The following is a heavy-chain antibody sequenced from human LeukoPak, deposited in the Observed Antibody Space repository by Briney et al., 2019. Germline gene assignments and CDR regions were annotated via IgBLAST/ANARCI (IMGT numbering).Heavy chain of an antibody. V-gene: IGHV4-59*01. CDR3: ASCITMTLCNP. D-gene: IGHD3-22*01. Sequence: PSETLSLTCTVSGGSITTYYWTWIRQPPGKGLDWIGNIYYNGNSSYNPSLKSRVTLSVDTSKNQFSLKLSSVTAADTAVYYCASCITMTLCNPWGQGTLVTVSS. CDR2: IYYNGNS. J-gene: IGHJ5*02. CDR1: GGSITTYY.